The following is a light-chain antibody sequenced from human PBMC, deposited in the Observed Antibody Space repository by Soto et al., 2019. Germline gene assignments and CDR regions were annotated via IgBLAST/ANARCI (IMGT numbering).Light chain of an antibody. CDR3: CSYAGSYIQYV. V-gene: IGLV2-11*01. CDR1: SSDVGNYDY. Sequence: QSVLTQPRSVSGSPGQSVTLSCTGTSSDVGNYDYVSWYQQHPGMAPKLMIYDVSKRPSGVPDRFSGSKSGNTASLTTSGLQAEDEADYYCCSYAGSYIQYVFGTGTKVTVL. J-gene: IGLJ1*01. CDR2: DVS.